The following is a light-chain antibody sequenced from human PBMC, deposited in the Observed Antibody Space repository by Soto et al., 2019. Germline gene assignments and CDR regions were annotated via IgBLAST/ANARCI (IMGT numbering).Light chain of an antibody. CDR1: SSNMGSNT. J-gene: IGLJ2*01. CDR3: AAWDGSLNHIL. V-gene: IGLV1-44*01. Sequence: QSVLTQPPSASGTPGQGVAISCSGSSSNMGSNTVNWYQHLPGTAPKLLIYNDNQRPSGVPDRFFGSKSGTSASLAITGLQSEDDADYYCAAWDGSLNHILFGGGTKLTGL. CDR2: NDN.